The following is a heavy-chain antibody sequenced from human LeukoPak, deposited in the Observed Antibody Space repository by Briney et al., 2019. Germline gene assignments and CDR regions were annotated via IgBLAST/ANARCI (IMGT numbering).Heavy chain of an antibody. V-gene: IGHV3-21*01. J-gene: IGHJ4*02. D-gene: IGHD3-22*01. Sequence: GGSLRLSYAASGFTFSSYSMNWVRQAPGKGLEWVSSISSSSSYIYYADSVKGRFTISRDNAKNSLYLQMNSLRAEDTAVYYCARGRVDFYYDSSGYSLPFDYWGQGTLVTVSS. CDR1: GFTFSSYS. CDR2: ISSSSSYI. CDR3: ARGRVDFYYDSSGYSLPFDY.